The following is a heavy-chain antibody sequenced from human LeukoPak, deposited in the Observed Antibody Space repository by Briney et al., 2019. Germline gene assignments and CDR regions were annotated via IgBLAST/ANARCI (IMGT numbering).Heavy chain of an antibody. V-gene: IGHV1-2*06. CDR1: GYTFTGYY. CDR2: INPNSGGT. J-gene: IGHJ4*02. D-gene: IGHD2-2*01. Sequence: ASVKVSCKASGYTFTGYYMHWVRQAPGQGLEWMGRINPNSGGTSYAQKFQGRVTMTRDTSISTAYMELSSLGSDDTAVYYCARVGYCSSSSCLSYFDYWGQGTLVTVSS. CDR3: ARVGYCSSSSCLSYFDY.